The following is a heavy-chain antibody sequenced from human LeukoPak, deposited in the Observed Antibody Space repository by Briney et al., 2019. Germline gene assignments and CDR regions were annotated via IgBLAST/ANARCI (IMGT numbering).Heavy chain of an antibody. V-gene: IGHV1-18*01. CDR3: ARGGIDIVSVPVSNWFDP. Sequence: ASVKVSCKASGYTFTNYGITWGRQAPGQGLEWMGWSSPYNGKKNCAQKLQGRVTMTTDTSTNTAYMELRSLRSDDTAVYYCARGGIDIVSVPVSNWFDPWGQGTLVTVSS. CDR1: GYTFTNYG. J-gene: IGHJ5*02. D-gene: IGHD2-2*01. CDR2: SSPYNGKK.